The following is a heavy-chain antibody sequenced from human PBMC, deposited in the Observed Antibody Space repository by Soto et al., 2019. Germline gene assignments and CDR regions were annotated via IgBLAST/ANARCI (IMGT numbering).Heavy chain of an antibody. D-gene: IGHD6-6*01. Sequence: EVQLVESGGGLVKPGGSLRLSCAASGFTFSSYSMNWVRQAPGKGLEWVSSISSSSSYIYYADSVKGRFTISRDNAKNSLYLQMNSLRAEDTAVYYCARGFSSSYHFDHWGQGTLVTVSS. CDR1: GFTFSSYS. CDR2: ISSSSSYI. J-gene: IGHJ4*02. V-gene: IGHV3-21*01. CDR3: ARGFSSSYHFDH.